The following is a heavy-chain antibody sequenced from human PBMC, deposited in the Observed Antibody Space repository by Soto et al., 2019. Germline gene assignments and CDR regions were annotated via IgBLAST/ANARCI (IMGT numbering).Heavy chain of an antibody. Sequence: VQLVESGGGLVQPGGSLRLSCAVSGFTLDDYTMHWVRQAPGKGLEWVSGVGWNGGDIVYADSVKGRFTVSRDNTRNSLYLEVNSLITEDTAIYFCAKERAVVVPVSTSYFHYYGLDVWGQGTTVTVS. D-gene: IGHD2-2*01. V-gene: IGHV3-9*01. CDR1: GFTLDDYT. CDR3: AKERAVVVPVSTSYFHYYGLDV. J-gene: IGHJ6*02. CDR2: VGWNGGDI.